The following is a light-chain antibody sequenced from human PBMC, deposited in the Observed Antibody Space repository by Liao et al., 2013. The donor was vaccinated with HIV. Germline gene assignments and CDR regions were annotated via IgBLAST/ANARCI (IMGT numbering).Light chain of an antibody. CDR1: NIGSKS. CDR2: YDS. V-gene: IGLV3-21*01. CDR3: QVWDSTSDQYV. J-gene: IGLJ1*01. Sequence: SYVLTQPPSVSVAPGKTATVSCGGSNIGSKSVHWYQLRPGQAPVLVIYYDSDRPSGIPERFSGSNSGNTATLTIIRVEVGDEADYYCQVWDSTSDQYVFGTGTEVTVL.